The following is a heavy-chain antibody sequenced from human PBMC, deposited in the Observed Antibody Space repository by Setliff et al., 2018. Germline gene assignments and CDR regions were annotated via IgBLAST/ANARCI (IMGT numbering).Heavy chain of an antibody. V-gene: IGHV4-4*08. CDR2: IHTSGT. Sequence: PSETLSLTCSVSGGSISSYYWSWIRQPPGKGLEWIGNIHTSGTNYNPSFKSRVTISVDTSKNQFSLKLSSVTAADTAVYYCARAPPNRYSGSYEYFYMDVWGKGTTVTVSS. CDR3: ARAPPNRYSGSYEYFYMDV. J-gene: IGHJ6*03. CDR1: GGSISSYY. D-gene: IGHD1-26*01.